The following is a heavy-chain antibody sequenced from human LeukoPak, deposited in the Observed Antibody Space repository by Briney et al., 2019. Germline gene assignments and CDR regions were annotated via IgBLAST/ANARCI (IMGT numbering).Heavy chain of an antibody. J-gene: IGHJ4*02. CDR1: GYSISSGYY. CDR3: ARHLKPNFWSGYLRHLDY. Sequence: PSETLSLTCAVSGYSISSGYYWGWIRSPPGKGLEWIGGIYHSGSTYYNPSLKSRVTISVDTSKNQFSLKLSSVTAADTAVYYCARHLKPNFWSGYLRHLDYWGQGTLVTVSS. V-gene: IGHV4-38-2*01. D-gene: IGHD3-3*01. CDR2: IYHSGST.